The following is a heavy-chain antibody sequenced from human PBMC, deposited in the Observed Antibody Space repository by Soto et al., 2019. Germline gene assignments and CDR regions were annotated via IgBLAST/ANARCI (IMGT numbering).Heavy chain of an antibody. CDR2: ISSTSSPI. V-gene: IGHV3-48*02. Sequence: GGSLRLSCAAAGSTVSTDRMLGARQARGKGLEWVSYISSTSSPIYYADSVKGRFTISRDNAKDSLYLQMNNLRDEDTAVYYCARDLGYSYGVYFDYWGQGTLVTVSS. CDR3: ARDLGYSYGVYFDY. CDR1: GSTVSTDR. D-gene: IGHD5-18*01. J-gene: IGHJ4*02.